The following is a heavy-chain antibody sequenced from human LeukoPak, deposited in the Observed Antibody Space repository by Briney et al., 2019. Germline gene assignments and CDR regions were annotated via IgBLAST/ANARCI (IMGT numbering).Heavy chain of an antibody. J-gene: IGHJ3*02. D-gene: IGHD4-17*01. V-gene: IGHV4-59*01. Sequence: SETLSLTCTVSGASISSYYWSWIRQPPGKGLEWIGFIYTSGSTNYNPSLKSRVTISVDTSKTHFSLKLSSVTAADTAVYYCARDLVTVTKGFDIWGQGTMVSVSS. CDR2: IYTSGST. CDR3: ARDLVTVTKGFDI. CDR1: GASISSYY.